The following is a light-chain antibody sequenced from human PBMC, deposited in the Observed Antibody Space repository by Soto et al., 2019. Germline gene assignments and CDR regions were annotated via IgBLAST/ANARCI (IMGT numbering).Light chain of an antibody. CDR3: QSYDSSLSGSFV. CDR1: SSNIGAGYD. CDR2: GNS. J-gene: IGLJ1*01. Sequence: QLVLTQPPSVSGAPGQRVTISCTGTSSNIGAGYDVHWYQQLPGTAPKLLIYGNSNRPSGVPDRFSGSKSGTSASLAITGLQAEDEADSYCQSYDSSLSGSFVFGTGTKLTVL. V-gene: IGLV1-40*01.